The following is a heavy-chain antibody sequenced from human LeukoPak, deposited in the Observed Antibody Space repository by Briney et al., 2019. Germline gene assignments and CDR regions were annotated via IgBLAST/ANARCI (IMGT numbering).Heavy chain of an antibody. CDR1: VGSISSYY. CDR3: ARDGRSGGYDY. CDR2: IYYSGST. J-gene: IGHJ4*02. Sequence: PSETLSLTCTVSVGSISSYYWSWIRQPPWKGLEWIGYIYYSGSTNYNPSLKSRVTISVDTSKNQFSLKLSSVTAADTAVYYCARDGRSGGYDYWGQGTLVTVSS. V-gene: IGHV4-59*01. D-gene: IGHD2-15*01.